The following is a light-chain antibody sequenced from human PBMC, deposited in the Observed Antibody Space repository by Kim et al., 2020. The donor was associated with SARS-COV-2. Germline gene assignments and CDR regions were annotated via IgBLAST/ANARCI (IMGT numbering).Light chain of an antibody. CDR3: SSYAGRQNLV. J-gene: IGLJ2*01. CDR2: EVN. Sequence: GQSVTISRTGTSSDIGGYNFVAWYQQHPGKAPKVMIYEVNKRPSGVPDRFSGSKSGNTASLTVSGLQAEDEADYYCSSYAGRQNLVFGGGTQLTVL. CDR1: SSDIGGYNF. V-gene: IGLV2-8*01.